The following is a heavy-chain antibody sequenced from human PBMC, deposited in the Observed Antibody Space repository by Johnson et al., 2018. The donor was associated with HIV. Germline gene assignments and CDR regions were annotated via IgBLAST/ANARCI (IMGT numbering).Heavy chain of an antibody. V-gene: IGHV3-30*02. CDR1: GFTFDDDG. J-gene: IGHJ3*02. CDR2: IRYDGSNK. Sequence: VQLVESGGGVVRPGGSLRLSCAASGFTFDDDGMSWVRQVPGKGLEWVAFIRYDGSNKYYADSVKGRFTISRDNSKNTLYLQMNSLRAEDTAVYYCAKDFGYPRPRDAFDIWGQGTMVTVSS. D-gene: IGHD5-12*01. CDR3: AKDFGYPRPRDAFDI.